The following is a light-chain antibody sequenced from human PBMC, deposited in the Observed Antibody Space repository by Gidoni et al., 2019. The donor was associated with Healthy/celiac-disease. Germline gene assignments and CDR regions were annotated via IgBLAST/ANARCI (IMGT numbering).Light chain of an antibody. CDR3: QQYYSTPWT. Sequence: VMTQSPDSLAVSLGERATINCKSSQSVLYSSNNKNYLAWYQQKPGQPPKLLIYWASTRESGVPDRFSGSGSGTDFTLTISSLQAEDVAVYYCQQYYSTPWTFGQGTKVEIK. CDR2: WAS. CDR1: QSVLYSSNNKNY. J-gene: IGKJ1*01. V-gene: IGKV4-1*01.